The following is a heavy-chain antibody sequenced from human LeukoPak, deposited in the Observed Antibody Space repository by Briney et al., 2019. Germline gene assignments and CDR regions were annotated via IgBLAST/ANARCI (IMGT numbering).Heavy chain of an antibody. CDR1: GGSFSGYY. CDR2: INRSGST. V-gene: IGHV4-34*01. Sequence: SETLSLTCAVYGGSFSGYYWSWIRQPPGKGLEWIGEINRSGSTNYNPSLKSRVTISVDTSKNQFSLKLSSVTAADTAVYYCARGIAAAGISYYYGMDVWGQGTTVTVSS. D-gene: IGHD6-13*01. J-gene: IGHJ6*02. CDR3: ARGIAAAGISYYYGMDV.